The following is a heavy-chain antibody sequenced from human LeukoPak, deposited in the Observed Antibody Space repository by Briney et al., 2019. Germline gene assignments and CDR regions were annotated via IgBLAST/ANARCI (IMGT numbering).Heavy chain of an antibody. CDR1: GFTFSTYA. D-gene: IGHD4-11*01. V-gene: IGHV3-23*01. Sequence: PGGSLRLSCAASGFTFSTYAMSWVRQAPGKGLEWVSLISGSDDSTYYADSVKGRFTISRDNSKNTLYLQMNSLRAEDTAIYFCANHGNSYYEQSIDYWGQGTLVTVSS. CDR3: ANHGNSYYEQSIDY. CDR2: ISGSDDST. J-gene: IGHJ4*02.